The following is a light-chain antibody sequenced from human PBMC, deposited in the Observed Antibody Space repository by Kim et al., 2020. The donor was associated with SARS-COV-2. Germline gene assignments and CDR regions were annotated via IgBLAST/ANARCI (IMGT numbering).Light chain of an antibody. CDR1: QSITRS. V-gene: IGKV3D-15*01. CDR3: QQYDNWPPWT. CDR2: RAS. J-gene: IGKJ2*01. Sequence: SLGERATLSCRASQSITRSLAWYQHRPGQAPRLLIYRASTRATGIPARFSGGGSGTEFTLTISSLQSEDFAVYYCQQYDNWPPWTFGPGTKVDIK.